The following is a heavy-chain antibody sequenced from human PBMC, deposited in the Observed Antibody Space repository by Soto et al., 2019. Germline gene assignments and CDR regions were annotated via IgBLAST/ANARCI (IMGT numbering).Heavy chain of an antibody. CDR2: ISSSSSYI. Sequence: NPGGSLSLSCAASGFTFSSYSMNWVRQAPGKGLEWVSSISSSSSYIYYADSVKGRFTISRDDPKNTLYLDMNSLRVEDKAVYYCAKDPPWTVGPLAMDVWGQGTTVTVSS. CDR1: GFTFSSYS. CDR3: AKDPPWTVGPLAMDV. J-gene: IGHJ6*02. V-gene: IGHV3-21*04. D-gene: IGHD2-2*01.